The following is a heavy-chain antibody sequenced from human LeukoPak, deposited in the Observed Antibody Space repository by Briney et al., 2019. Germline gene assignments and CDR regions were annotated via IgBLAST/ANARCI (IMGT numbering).Heavy chain of an antibody. CDR2: ISSSSSYI. Sequence: GGSLRLSCGASGFTFSSYSMNWVRQAPGKGLEWVSSISSSSSYIYYADSVKGRFTISRDNAKNSLYLQMNSLRAEDTAVYYCARTGYSYGLVFDYWGQGTLVTVSS. CDR3: ARTGYSYGLVFDY. J-gene: IGHJ4*02. V-gene: IGHV3-21*01. D-gene: IGHD5-18*01. CDR1: GFTFSSYS.